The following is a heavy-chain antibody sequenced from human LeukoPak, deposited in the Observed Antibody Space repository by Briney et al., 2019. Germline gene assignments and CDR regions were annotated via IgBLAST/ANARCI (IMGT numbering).Heavy chain of an antibody. D-gene: IGHD6-19*01. Sequence: PGGSLRLSCAASGFTFDDYAMHWVRQAPGKGLEWVSGISWNSGSIGYADSVKGRFTISRDNAKNSLYLQMNSLRAEDMALYYCAKDPIAVAGTYFDYWGQGTLVTVSS. CDR3: AKDPIAVAGTYFDY. J-gene: IGHJ4*02. CDR1: GFTFDDYA. CDR2: ISWNSGSI. V-gene: IGHV3-9*03.